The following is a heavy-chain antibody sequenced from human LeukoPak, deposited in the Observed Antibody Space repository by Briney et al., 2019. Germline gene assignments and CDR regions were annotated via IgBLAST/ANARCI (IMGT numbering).Heavy chain of an antibody. J-gene: IGHJ4*02. CDR2: ISGIGAST. Sequence: GGSLRLSCAASGFTFSSYAMSWVRQAPGKGLEWVSTISGIGASTYYADSVKGRFTISRDNSKNTLYLQMNSLRAEDPAVYYCARDSLQLSFDYWGQGTLVTVSS. CDR3: ARDSLQLSFDY. V-gene: IGHV3-23*01. CDR1: GFTFSSYA. D-gene: IGHD1-1*01.